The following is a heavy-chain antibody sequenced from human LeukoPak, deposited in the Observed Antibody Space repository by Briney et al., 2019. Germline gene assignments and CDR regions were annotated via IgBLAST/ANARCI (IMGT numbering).Heavy chain of an antibody. Sequence: SETLSLTCAVYGGSFSGYYWSWIRQPPGKGLEWIGEINHSGSTNYNPSLKSRVTISVDTSKNQFSLKLSSVTAADTAVYYCARGYSSSWARGYYYGMDVWAKGPRSPSP. CDR2: INHSGST. V-gene: IGHV4-34*01. CDR1: GGSFSGYY. D-gene: IGHD6-13*01. J-gene: IGHJ6*02. CDR3: ARGYSSSWARGYYYGMDV.